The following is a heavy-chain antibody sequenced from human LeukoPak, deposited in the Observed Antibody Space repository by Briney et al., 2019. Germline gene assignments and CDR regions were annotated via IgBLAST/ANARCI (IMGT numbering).Heavy chain of an antibody. Sequence: SETLSLTCTVSGGSISSYYWSWIRQPPGKGLEWIGYIYTSGSTNYNPSLKSRVTISVDTSKNQFSLKLSSVTAADTAVYYCARSSSSFSPFALGQGEWNNWFDPWGQGTLVTVSS. D-gene: IGHD6-6*01. V-gene: IGHV4-4*09. J-gene: IGHJ5*02. CDR1: GGSISSYY. CDR2: IYTSGST. CDR3: ARSSSSFSPFALGQGEWNNWFDP.